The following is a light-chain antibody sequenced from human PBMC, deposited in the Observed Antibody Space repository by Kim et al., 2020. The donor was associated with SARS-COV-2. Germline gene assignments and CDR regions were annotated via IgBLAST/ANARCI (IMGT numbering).Light chain of an antibody. V-gene: IGKV3-20*01. Sequence: IVLTQSPGTLSLSPGERATFSCRASQSVSSTHLAWYQQKPGQAPRLLISGASSRATGIPDRFSGGGSGTDFTLTINRLEPDDSAVYYCQQYGSSPYAFGQGTKLEIK. CDR2: GAS. J-gene: IGKJ2*01. CDR3: QQYGSSPYA. CDR1: QSVSSTH.